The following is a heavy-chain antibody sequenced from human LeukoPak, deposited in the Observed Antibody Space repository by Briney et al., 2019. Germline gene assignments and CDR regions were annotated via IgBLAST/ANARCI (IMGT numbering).Heavy chain of an antibody. V-gene: IGHV1-18*01. J-gene: IGHJ6*02. D-gene: IGHD2-2*01. CDR2: ISAYNGNT. CDR3: ARGAGYCSSTSCYVFSVDYYYYGMDV. CDR1: GCTFTSYG. Sequence: GASVKVSCKASGCTFTSYGISWVRQAPGQGLEWMGWISAYNGNTNYAQKLQGRVTMTTDTSTNTAYMELRSLRSDDTAVYYCARGAGYCSSTSCYVFSVDYYYYGMDVWGQGTTVTVSS.